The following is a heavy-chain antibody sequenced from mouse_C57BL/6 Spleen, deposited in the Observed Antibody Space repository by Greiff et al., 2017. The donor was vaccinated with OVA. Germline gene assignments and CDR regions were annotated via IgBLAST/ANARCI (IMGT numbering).Heavy chain of an antibody. CDR3: ARGCYYEGRFAY. CDR2: IDPSDSYT. D-gene: IGHD1-1*01. CDR1: GYTFTSYW. Sequence: QVQLQQPGAELVMPGASVKLSCKASGYTFTSYWMHWVKQRPGQGLEWIGEIDPSDSYTNYNQKFKGKSTLTVDKSSSTAYMQLSSLTSEDSAVYYCARGCYYEGRFAYWGQGTLVTVSA. J-gene: IGHJ3*01. V-gene: IGHV1-69*01.